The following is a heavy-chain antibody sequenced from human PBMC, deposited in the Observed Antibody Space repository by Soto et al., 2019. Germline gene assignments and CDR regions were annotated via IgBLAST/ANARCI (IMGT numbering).Heavy chain of an antibody. V-gene: IGHV1-3*01. D-gene: IGHD3-22*01. J-gene: IGHJ5*02. Sequence: ARRSVHHAHGQRLEWMGWINAGNGNTKYSQKFQGRVTITRDTSASTAYRELSSLRSEDTAVYYCARGLYSYDGSGFMGGGSAPWGKGSRVPV. CDR1: A. CDR3: ARGLYSYDGSGFMGGGSAP. CDR2: INAGNGNT.